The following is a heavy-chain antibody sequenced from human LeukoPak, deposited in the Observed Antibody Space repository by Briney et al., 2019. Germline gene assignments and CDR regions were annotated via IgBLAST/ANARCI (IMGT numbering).Heavy chain of an antibody. CDR3: ERFPPHSRAAAAGTLYHRGAFDI. CDR1: GGSFSGYY. V-gene: IGHV4-34*01. J-gene: IGHJ3*02. D-gene: IGHD6-13*01. Sequence: SETLSLTCAVYGGSFSGYYWSWIRQPPGKGLEWIGEINHSGSTNYNPSLKSRVTISVDTSKNQFSLKLSSVTAADTAVYYCERFPPHSRAAAAGTLYHRGAFDIWGQGTMVTVSS. CDR2: INHSGST.